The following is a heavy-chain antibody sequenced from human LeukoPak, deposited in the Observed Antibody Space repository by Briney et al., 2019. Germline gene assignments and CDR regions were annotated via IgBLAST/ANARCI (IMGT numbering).Heavy chain of an antibody. CDR2: IIPIFGTA. Sequence: SVKVSCKASGYTFTSYGISWVRQAPGQGLEWMGGIIPIFGTANYAQKFQGRVTITTDESTSTAYMELSSLRSEDTAVYYCAWSYCSSTSCYPNPPYYFDYWAREPWSPSPQ. J-gene: IGHJ4*02. CDR1: GYTFTSYG. CDR3: AWSYCSSTSCYPNPPYYFDY. D-gene: IGHD2-2*01. V-gene: IGHV1-69*05.